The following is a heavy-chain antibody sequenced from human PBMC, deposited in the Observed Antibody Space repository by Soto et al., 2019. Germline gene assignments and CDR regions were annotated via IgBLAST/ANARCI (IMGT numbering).Heavy chain of an antibody. CDR3: ARADSVRVLGYCNGGRCPEFWFDP. Sequence: ASVKVSCKACGDTFTGYYMHWVRQAPGQGREWMGWINPNSGGTNYAQKFQGWVTMTRDTSISTAYMELSRLRSDDTAVYYCARADSVRVLGYCNGGRCPEFWFDPWGQATLVTVSS. D-gene: IGHD2-15*01. V-gene: IGHV1-2*04. CDR2: INPNSGGT. J-gene: IGHJ5*02. CDR1: GDTFTGYY.